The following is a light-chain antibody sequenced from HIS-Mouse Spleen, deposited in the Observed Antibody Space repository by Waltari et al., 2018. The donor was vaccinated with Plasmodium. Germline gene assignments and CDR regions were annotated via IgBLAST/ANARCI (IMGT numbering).Light chain of an antibody. Sequence: SYVLTQPPSVSVAPGQTARITCGGNNIGSKSGHWYQPKPGQAPVLVVYDDSDRPSGSPERFSGSNSGNTATLTISRVEAGDEADYYCQVWDSSSDHPVFGGGTKLTVL. J-gene: IGLJ2*01. V-gene: IGLV3-21*02. CDR2: DDS. CDR3: QVWDSSSDHPV. CDR1: NIGSKS.